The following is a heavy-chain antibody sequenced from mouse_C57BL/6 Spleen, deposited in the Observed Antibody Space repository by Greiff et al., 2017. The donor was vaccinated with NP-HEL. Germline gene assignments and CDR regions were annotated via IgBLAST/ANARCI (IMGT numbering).Heavy chain of an antibody. V-gene: IGHV1-5*01. D-gene: IGHD1-1*01. CDR2: IYPGNGDT. CDR1: GYTFTSYW. CDR3: TRIPPITTVVATDYAMDY. Sequence: EVQGVESGTVLARPGASVKMSCKTSGYTFTSYWMHWVKQRPGQGLEWIGAIYPGNGDTSYNQKFKGKAKLTAVTSASTAYMELSSLTNEDSAVYYCTRIPPITTVVATDYAMDYWGQGTSVTVSS. J-gene: IGHJ4*01.